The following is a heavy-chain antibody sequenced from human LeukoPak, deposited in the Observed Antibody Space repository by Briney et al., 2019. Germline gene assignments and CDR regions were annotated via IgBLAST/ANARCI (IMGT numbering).Heavy chain of an antibody. Sequence: PGGSLRLSCAASGFTFSSYAMSWVRQAPGKGLEWVSAISGSGGSTYYADSVKGRFTISRDNSKNTLYLQMNSLGAEDTAVYYCAKAGYSYGYFGYWGQGTLVTVSS. CDR2: ISGSGGST. CDR3: AKAGYSYGYFGY. D-gene: IGHD5-18*01. J-gene: IGHJ4*02. V-gene: IGHV3-23*01. CDR1: GFTFSSYA.